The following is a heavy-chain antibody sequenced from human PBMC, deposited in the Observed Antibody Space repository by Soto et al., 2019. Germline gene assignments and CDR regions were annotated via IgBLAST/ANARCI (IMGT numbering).Heavy chain of an antibody. CDR2: IHSDGITT. CDR3: VRAGSCSGVNYYASPFSGCDLIDY. Sequence: GGSLRLSCAASGFTFSNYWMHWVRQAPGKGLVWVSLIHSDGITTTYADSVKGQFTISRDNAKNTLYLQMNSLRAEDTAVYYCVRAGSCSGVNYYASPFSGCDLIDYWGQGSLVTVSS. V-gene: IGHV3-74*03. CDR1: GFTFSNYW. J-gene: IGHJ4*02. D-gene: IGHD2-2*03.